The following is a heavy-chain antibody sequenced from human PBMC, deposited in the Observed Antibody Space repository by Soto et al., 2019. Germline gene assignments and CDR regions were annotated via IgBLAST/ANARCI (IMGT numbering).Heavy chain of an antibody. D-gene: IGHD3-16*02. CDR2: ISSTSVYI. Sequence: GGSLRLSCAASGFSFGDYTMNWVRQAPGKGLEWLSSISSTSVYIDYADSLKGRFTISRDNAKNSLSLQMNSLRAEDTAVYYCARVLSAAATGAFDIWGRGTMVTVSS. CDR1: GFSFGDYT. J-gene: IGHJ3*02. CDR3: ARVLSAAATGAFDI. V-gene: IGHV3-21*01.